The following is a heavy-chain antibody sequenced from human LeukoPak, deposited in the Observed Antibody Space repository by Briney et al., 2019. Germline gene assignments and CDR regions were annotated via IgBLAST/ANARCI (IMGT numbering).Heavy chain of an antibody. CDR2: INHSGST. CDR1: GVSFSGYY. Sequence: PSETLSLTCAVYGVSFSGYYWSWIRQPPGKGLEWIGEINHSGSTNYNPSLKSRVTISVDTSKNQFSLKLSSVTAADTAVYYCAIRPTGGSNYFDYWGQGTLVTVSS. D-gene: IGHD2-15*01. V-gene: IGHV4-34*01. CDR3: AIRPTGGSNYFDY. J-gene: IGHJ4*02.